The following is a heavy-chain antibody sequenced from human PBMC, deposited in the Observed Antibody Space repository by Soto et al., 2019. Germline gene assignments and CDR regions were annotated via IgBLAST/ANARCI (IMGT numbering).Heavy chain of an antibody. V-gene: IGHV1-69*02. CDR3: ARGEDIVVVPATHGYYMDV. CDR2: IIPILGIA. J-gene: IGHJ6*03. CDR1: GGTFSSYT. Sequence: QVQLVQSGAEVKKPGSSVKVSCKASGGTFSSYTISWVRQAPGQGLEWMGRIIPILGIANYAQKFQGRVTITADKSTSTAYMELSSLRSEDTAVYYCARGEDIVVVPATHGYYMDVLGKGTTVTVSS. D-gene: IGHD2-2*01.